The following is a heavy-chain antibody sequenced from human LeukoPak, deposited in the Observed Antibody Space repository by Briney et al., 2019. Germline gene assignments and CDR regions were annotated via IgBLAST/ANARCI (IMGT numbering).Heavy chain of an antibody. V-gene: IGHV4-28*05. CDR1: GYSISSSNW. J-gene: IGHJ5*02. CDR2: IYYSGNI. CDR3: ARGVLYYDSSGYYYWFDP. D-gene: IGHD3-22*01. Sequence: SDTLSLTCAVSGYSISSSNWWGWIRPPPGKGLEWIGYIYYSGNIYYKPSLKSRVTMSVDTSKNPFSLKLSSVTAADTAVYYCARGVLYYDSSGYYYWFDPWGQGSLVTLSS.